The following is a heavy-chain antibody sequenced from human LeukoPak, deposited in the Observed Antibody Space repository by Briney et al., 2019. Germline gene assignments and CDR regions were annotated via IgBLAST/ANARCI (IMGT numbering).Heavy chain of an antibody. D-gene: IGHD3-10*02. CDR2: AGWAGGTT. CDR3: AKELDTMFFDY. V-gene: IGHV3-43*01. J-gene: IGHJ4*02. CDR1: GFTFSSYA. Sequence: GGSLRLSCAASGFTFSSYAMSWVRQAPGKGLEWVSLAGWAGGTTFYSDSVRGRFTISRDSGRKSVYLQMNSLTTDDTAFYFCAKELDTMFFDYWGQGALVTVSS.